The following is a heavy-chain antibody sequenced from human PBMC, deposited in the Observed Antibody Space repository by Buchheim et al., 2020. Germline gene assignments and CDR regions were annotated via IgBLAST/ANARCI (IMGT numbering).Heavy chain of an antibody. CDR3: ARIPYYYYYGLDV. D-gene: IGHD2-21*01. Sequence: QVQLQESGPGLVKPSGTLSLTCDVSGGSISSNYWWSWVRQPPGMGLEWIGEIYHSGSTNYNPSLKSRVTITVDKSKNQFSPKLTSVTAADTAVYYCARIPYYYYYGLDVWGQGTT. J-gene: IGHJ6*02. V-gene: IGHV4-4*02. CDR1: GGSISSNYW. CDR2: IYHSGST.